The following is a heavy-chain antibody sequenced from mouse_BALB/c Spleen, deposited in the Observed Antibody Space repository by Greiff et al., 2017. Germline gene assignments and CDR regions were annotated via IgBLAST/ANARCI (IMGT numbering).Heavy chain of an antibody. D-gene: IGHD1-1*01. CDR1: GFSLTDYG. CDR2: IWGGGST. Sequence: VKLVESGPGLVAPSQSLSITCTVSGFSLTDYGVSWIRQPPGKGLEWLGVIWGGGSTYYNSALKSRLSISKDNSKSQVFLKMNSLQTDDTAMYYCATGYYGSSYKYYAMDYWGQGTSVTVSS. J-gene: IGHJ4*01. CDR3: ATGYYGSSYKYYAMDY. V-gene: IGHV2-6-5*01.